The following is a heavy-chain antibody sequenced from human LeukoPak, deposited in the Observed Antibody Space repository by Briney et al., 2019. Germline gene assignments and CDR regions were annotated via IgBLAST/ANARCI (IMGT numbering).Heavy chain of an antibody. CDR3: AKDREGATTDYFVY. CDR2: ISYDGSNK. Sequence: TGGSLRLSCAASGFTFSSYGMHWVRQAPGKGLEWVAVISYDGSNKYYADSVKGRFTISRDNSKNTLYLQMNSLRAEDTAMYYCAKDREGATTDYFVYWGQGTLVTVSS. J-gene: IGHJ4*02. V-gene: IGHV3-30*18. D-gene: IGHD1-26*01. CDR1: GFTFSSYG.